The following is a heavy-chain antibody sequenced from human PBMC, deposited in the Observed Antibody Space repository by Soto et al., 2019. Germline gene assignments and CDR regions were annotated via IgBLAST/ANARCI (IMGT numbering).Heavy chain of an antibody. CDR2: ISYDGSNK. D-gene: IGHD5-12*01. CDR3: ARGPQWLRFFSRDYYYYGMEV. J-gene: IGHJ6*02. V-gene: IGHV3-30-3*01. Sequence: GGSLRLSCAASGFTFSSYAMHWVRQAPGKGLEWVAVISYDGSNKYYADSVKGRFTISRDNSKNTLYLQMNSLRAEDTAVYYCARGPQWLRFFSRDYYYYGMEVWGQGTTVTVSS. CDR1: GFTFSSYA.